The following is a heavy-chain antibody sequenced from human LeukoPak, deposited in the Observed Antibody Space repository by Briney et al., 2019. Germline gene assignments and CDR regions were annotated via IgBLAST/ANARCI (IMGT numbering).Heavy chain of an antibody. V-gene: IGHV3-74*01. CDR3: TKDARTCHSSGCWKPSDY. CDR1: GFDFRTYW. J-gene: IGHJ4*02. CDR2: INSDGTGT. D-gene: IGHD3-22*01. Sequence: GSLRLSCAASGFDFRTYWMHWVRQAPGKGLMWVSRINSDGTGTYADSVKGRFTISRDNANNMLYLQMNSLTADDTAVYYCTKDARTCHSSGCWKPSDYWGQGALVTVSS.